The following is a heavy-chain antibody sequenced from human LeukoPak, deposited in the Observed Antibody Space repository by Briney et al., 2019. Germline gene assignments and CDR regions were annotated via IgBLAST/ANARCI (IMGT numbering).Heavy chain of an antibody. CDR1: GGSISSYY. CDR2: IYYSGST. CDR3: ARLIDYYDSSGFDY. J-gene: IGHJ4*02. D-gene: IGHD3-22*01. Sequence: PSETLSLTCTVSGGSISSYYWSWIRQPPGKGLEWIGYIYYSGSTNYDPSLKSRVTISVDTSKNQFSLKLSSVTAADTAVYYCARLIDYYDSSGFDYWGQGTLVTVSS. V-gene: IGHV4-59*08.